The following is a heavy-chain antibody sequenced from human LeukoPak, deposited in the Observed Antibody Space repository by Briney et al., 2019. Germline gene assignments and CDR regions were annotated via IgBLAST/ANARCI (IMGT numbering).Heavy chain of an antibody. CDR1: GFTFSSYA. J-gene: IGHJ4*02. CDR2: ISYDGSNK. D-gene: IGHD6-13*01. V-gene: IGHV3-30-3*01. CDR3: ARGLPGGFAGFSSSYYPLDH. Sequence: PGGSLRLSCAASGFTFSSYAMHWVRQAPGKGLEWVAVISYDGSNKYYADSVKGRFTISRDNSKNTLYLQMNSLRAEDTAVYYCARGLPGGFAGFSSSYYPLDHWGQGTLVTVSS.